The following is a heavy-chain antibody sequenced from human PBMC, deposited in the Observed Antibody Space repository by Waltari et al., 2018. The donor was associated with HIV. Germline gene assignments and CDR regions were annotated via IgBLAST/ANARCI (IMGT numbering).Heavy chain of an antibody. CDR1: GFTFSNAW. D-gene: IGHD1-1*01. CDR3: TAPFHNLNDAINDH. CDR2: IKRKTDGETT. J-gene: IGHJ4*02. V-gene: IGHV3-15*01. Sequence: EVQLVESGGGLVKPGGSLRVSCAASGFTFSNAWMSWVRQAPGMGVEWVGRIKRKTDGETTDYAAPVKGRFTISRDDLKNTLYLQMNSLKTEDTAVYYCTAPFHNLNDAINDHWGQGTLVTVSS.